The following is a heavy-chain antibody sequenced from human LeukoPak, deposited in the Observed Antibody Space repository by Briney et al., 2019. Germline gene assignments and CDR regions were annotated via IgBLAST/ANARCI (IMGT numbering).Heavy chain of an antibody. J-gene: IGHJ5*02. V-gene: IGHV3-48*03. CDR1: GFTFSSYE. CDR3: ASYCSGGSCYSDRIDP. CDR2: ISSSGSTI. Sequence: GGSLRLSCAASGFTFSSYEMNWVRQAPGKGLEWVSYISSSGSTIYYADSVKGRFTISRDNAKNSLYLQMNSLRAEDTAVYYCASYCSGGSCYSDRIDPWGQGTLVTVSS. D-gene: IGHD2-15*01.